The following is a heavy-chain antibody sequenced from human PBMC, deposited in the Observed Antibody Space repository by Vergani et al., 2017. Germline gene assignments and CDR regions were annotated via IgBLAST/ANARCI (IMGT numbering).Heavy chain of an antibody. CDR3: ARDLRLLYNRFDP. Sequence: QVQLVESGGGVVQPGRSLRLSCAASGFTFNQYGMHWVRQAPCKGLEWVAVTWYDGNNKQYADSVKGRFTISRDNSKRTMYLQMNSLKDEDTGVYYCARDLRLLYNRFDPWGQGTLVTVSS. D-gene: IGHD1-14*01. V-gene: IGHV3-33*01. CDR1: GFTFNQYG. CDR2: TWYDGNNK. J-gene: IGHJ5*02.